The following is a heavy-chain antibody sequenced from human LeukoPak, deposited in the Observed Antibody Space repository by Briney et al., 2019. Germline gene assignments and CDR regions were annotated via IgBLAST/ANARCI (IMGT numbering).Heavy chain of an antibody. Sequence: SETLSLTCTVSGGSLSSYYWGWIRQPPGKGLEWIGYIYYSGSTNYNPSLKSRVTISVDTSKNQFSLKLSSVTAADTAVYYCARDLYSSSRPYYYMDVWGKGTTVTVSS. J-gene: IGHJ6*03. CDR3: ARDLYSSSRPYYYMDV. CDR2: IYYSGST. D-gene: IGHD6-6*01. V-gene: IGHV4-59*01. CDR1: GGSLSSYY.